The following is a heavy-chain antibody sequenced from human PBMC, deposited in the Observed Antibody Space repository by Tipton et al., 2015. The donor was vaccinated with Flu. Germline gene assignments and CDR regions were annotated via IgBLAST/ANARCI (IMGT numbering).Heavy chain of an antibody. D-gene: IGHD4-23*01. CDR1: GFTVSSNY. CDR3: ARESYGGNSGSFDY. V-gene: IGHV3-53*01. J-gene: IGHJ4*02. Sequence: QLVQSGGGLIQPGGSLRLSCAASGFTVSSNYMSWVRQAPGKGLEWVSVIYSGGSTYYADSVKGRFTISRDNSKNTLYLQINSLRAEDTAVYYCARESYGGNSGSFDYWGQGTLGTVSS. CDR2: IYSGGST.